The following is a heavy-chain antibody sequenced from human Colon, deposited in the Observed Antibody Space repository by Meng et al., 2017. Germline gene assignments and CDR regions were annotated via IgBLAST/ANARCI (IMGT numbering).Heavy chain of an antibody. J-gene: IGHJ2*01. CDR1: GGDINNYY. CDR2: VYSSGSA. CDR3: ARGVETMIRGVKWYFDL. Sequence: HVPLQEAGPGLVQPLAPLSPPCIVSGGDINNYYWSWIRQSPEKGLEWLGCVYSSGSAYYSPSLKSRLNMSVDRTKNQLSLKVTSVTAADTAVYYCARGVETMIRGVKWYFDLWGRGALVTVSS. D-gene: IGHD3-10*01. V-gene: IGHV4-4*07.